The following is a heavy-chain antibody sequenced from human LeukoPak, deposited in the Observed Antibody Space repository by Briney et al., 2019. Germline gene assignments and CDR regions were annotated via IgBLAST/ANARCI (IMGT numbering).Heavy chain of an antibody. CDR1: GYTFTSYY. D-gene: IGHD3-22*01. V-gene: IGHV1-46*03. J-gene: IGHJ4*02. CDR3: ARQYYDSSGYLTFDY. CDR2: INLSGGST. Sequence: ASVKVSCEASGYTFTSYYMHWVRQTPGQGLEWMGIINLSGGSTSYAQKCQGRVTMTTDTSTSTVYMELSSLRSQGTAVYYCARQYYDSSGYLTFDYWGQGTLVTVSS.